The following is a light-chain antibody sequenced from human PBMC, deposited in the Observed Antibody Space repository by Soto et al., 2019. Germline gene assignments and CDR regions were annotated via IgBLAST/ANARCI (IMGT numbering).Light chain of an antibody. Sequence: DPVMTQSPLSLPVTPGEPASISCRSSQSLLHSNGYNYLDWYLQKPGQSPQLLIYLGSNRASGVPDRFRGSGSGTDFTLEISRVEAEDVGLYYCLQTLQTPFTFGPGTRVDIK. CDR1: QSLLHSNGYNY. CDR3: LQTLQTPFT. CDR2: LGS. J-gene: IGKJ3*01. V-gene: IGKV2-28*01.